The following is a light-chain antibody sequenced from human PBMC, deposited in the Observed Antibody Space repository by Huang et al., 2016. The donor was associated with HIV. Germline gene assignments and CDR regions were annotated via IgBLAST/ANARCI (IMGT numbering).Light chain of an antibody. CDR2: GSS. CDR3: HQYNNWLLS. Sequence: EIVMTQSPATLSVSPGQRVTLSCRANRSVSTNLAWYQQRHGQAPRLLIYGSSTRAPGIPARLSGSGSGTDFSLTISSLQSEDFALYYCHQYNNWLLSFGGGTRV. V-gene: IGKV3-15*01. CDR1: RSVSTN. J-gene: IGKJ4*01.